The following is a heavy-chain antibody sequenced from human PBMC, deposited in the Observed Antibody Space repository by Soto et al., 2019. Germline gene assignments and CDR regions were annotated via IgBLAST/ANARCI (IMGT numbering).Heavy chain of an antibody. J-gene: IGHJ6*02. Sequence: PSETLSLTCTVSGGSISSGGYYWSWIRQHPGKGLEWIGYIYYSGSTYYNPSLKSRVTISVDTSKNQLSLKLSSVTAADTAVYYCARDTFGGSYSYYYYGMDVWGQGTTVTVSS. CDR3: ARDTFGGSYSYYYYGMDV. D-gene: IGHD1-26*01. CDR2: IYYSGST. CDR1: GGSISSGGYY. V-gene: IGHV4-31*03.